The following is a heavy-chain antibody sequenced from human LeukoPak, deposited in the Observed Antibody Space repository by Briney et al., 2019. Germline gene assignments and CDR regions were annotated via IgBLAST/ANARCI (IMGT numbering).Heavy chain of an antibody. CDR2: ISSTGSTI. CDR1: GSTFSSYE. Sequence: GGSLRLSCAASGSTFSSYEMNWVRQAPGKGLEWVSYISSTGSTIYYADSVKGRFTISRDNAKNSLYLQLNSLRAEDTAVYYCARVHRSSAWKFDSWGQGTLVTVSS. V-gene: IGHV3-48*03. D-gene: IGHD6-19*01. CDR3: ARVHRSSAWKFDS. J-gene: IGHJ4*02.